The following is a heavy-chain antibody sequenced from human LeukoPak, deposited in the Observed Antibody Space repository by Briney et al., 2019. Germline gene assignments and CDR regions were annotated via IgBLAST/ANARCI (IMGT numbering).Heavy chain of an antibody. V-gene: IGHV4-59*01. CDR2: IYYSGGT. D-gene: IGHD3-22*01. CDR3: ARDNGSGYYYDY. J-gene: IGHJ4*02. CDR1: GGSISRYY. Sequence: ASETLSLTCTVSGGSISRYYWSWIRQPPGKGLEWIGYIYYSGGTNCNPSLKSRVTISIDTSKNQFSLKLSSVTAADMAIYYCARDNGSGYYYDYWGQGTLVTVSS.